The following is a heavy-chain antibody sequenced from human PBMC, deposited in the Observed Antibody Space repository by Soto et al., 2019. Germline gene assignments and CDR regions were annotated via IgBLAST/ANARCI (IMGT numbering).Heavy chain of an antibody. V-gene: IGHV3-23*01. J-gene: IGHJ4*02. D-gene: IGHD1-7*01. CDR3: AKDTSKLELRGPPGDY. Sequence: GGSLRLSCAASGFTFSSYAMSWVRQAPGKGLEWVSAISGSGGSTYYADSVKGRFTISRDNSKNTLYLQMNSLRAEDTAVYYCAKDTSKLELRGPPGDYWGQGTLVTVSS. CDR1: GFTFSSYA. CDR2: ISGSGGST.